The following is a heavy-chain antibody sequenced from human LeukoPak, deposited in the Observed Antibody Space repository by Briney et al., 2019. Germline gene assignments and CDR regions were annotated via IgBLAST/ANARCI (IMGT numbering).Heavy chain of an antibody. CDR1: GFTVSSNY. Sequence: GGSLRLSCAASGFTVSSNYMSWVRQAPGKGLEWVSVIYSGGSTYYADSVKGRFTISRDNSKNTLYLQMNSLGAEDTAVYYCARDAETYSSGWYGNWGQGTLVTVSS. V-gene: IGHV3-66*01. J-gene: IGHJ4*02. D-gene: IGHD6-19*01. CDR3: ARDAETYSSGWYGN. CDR2: IYSGGST.